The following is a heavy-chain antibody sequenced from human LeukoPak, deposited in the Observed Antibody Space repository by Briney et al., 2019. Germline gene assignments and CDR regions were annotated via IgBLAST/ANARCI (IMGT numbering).Heavy chain of an antibody. CDR2: IYYSGST. Sequence: SETLSLTCTVSGDSISGSYWNWIRQPPGKGLEWIGYIYYSGSTNYNPSLQSRVTISVDTSKNQFSLKLTSVTAADTAVYYCAREGLQGWFDPWGQGTLVTVSS. D-gene: IGHD2-15*01. V-gene: IGHV4-59*01. CDR3: AREGLQGWFDP. J-gene: IGHJ5*02. CDR1: GDSISGSY.